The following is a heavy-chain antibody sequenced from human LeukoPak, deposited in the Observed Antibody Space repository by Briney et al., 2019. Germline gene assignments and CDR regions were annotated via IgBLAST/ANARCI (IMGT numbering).Heavy chain of an antibody. CDR1: GFTFSSYW. CDR2: INIGVSDT. CDR3: ARGMATVTGPFDS. D-gene: IGHD4-17*01. V-gene: IGHV3-74*01. J-gene: IGHJ4*02. Sequence: GGSLRLSCAASGFTFSSYWMHWVRQAPGKGLMWVSRINIGVSDTLYADSVKGRFTISRDNAKNTLYLQMNSLRAEATAVYYCARGMATVTGPFDSWGQGTLVTVSS.